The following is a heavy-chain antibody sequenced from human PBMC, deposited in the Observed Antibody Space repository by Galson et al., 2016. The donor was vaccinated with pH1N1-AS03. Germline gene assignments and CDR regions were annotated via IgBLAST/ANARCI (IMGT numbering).Heavy chain of an antibody. CDR2: IYWNDDK. CDR1: GFSLTTSGVG. Sequence: PALVKPTQTLTLTCTFSGFSLTTSGVGVGWTRQPPGKALEWLALIYWNDDKAYSPSLRSRLIITKDTSKNQVVLTMTDMDPVDTATYYCAHRRGVPFDYWGRGTLVTVSS. V-gene: IGHV2-5*01. CDR3: AHRRGVPFDY. J-gene: IGHJ4*02.